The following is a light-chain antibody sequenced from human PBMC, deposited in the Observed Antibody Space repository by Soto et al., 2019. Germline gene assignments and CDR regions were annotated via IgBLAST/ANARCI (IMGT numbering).Light chain of an antibody. Sequence: QPVLTQPPSASGTPGQRVTISCSGSSSNIGSNTVSWYQQLPQRAPKLLIFSNNQRPSGVPDRFSGSKSGTSASLAISELQSEDEADYYCATWADGLNSYVFGTGTKVTVL. V-gene: IGLV1-44*01. CDR1: SSNIGSNT. CDR3: ATWADGLNSYV. J-gene: IGLJ1*01. CDR2: SNN.